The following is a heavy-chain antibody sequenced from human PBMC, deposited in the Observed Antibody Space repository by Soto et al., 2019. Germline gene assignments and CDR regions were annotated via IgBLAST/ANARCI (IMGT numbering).Heavy chain of an antibody. J-gene: IGHJ4*02. CDR3: ARAELWDFDY. V-gene: IGHV4-31*03. Sequence: PSETLSLTCTVSGGSISSGDYYWSWIRQHPGKGLEWIGYIYYSGSTYYNPSLKSRVTISVHTSTNQFSLKLSSVTAADTAVYYWARAELWDFDYWGQGTLVTVSS. CDR2: IYYSGST. D-gene: IGHD3-10*01. CDR1: GGSISSGDYY.